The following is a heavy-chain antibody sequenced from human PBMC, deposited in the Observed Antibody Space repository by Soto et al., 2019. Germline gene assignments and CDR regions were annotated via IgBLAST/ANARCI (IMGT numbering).Heavy chain of an antibody. V-gene: IGHV1-2*02. CDR3: ATEMATIKGFFDK. CDR1: GYTFTGYT. D-gene: IGHD2-8*01. J-gene: IGHJ4*02. Sequence: QAHLVQSGAEVKKPGASVKVSCKASGYTFTGYTFHWVRQAPGQGLEWMAWINSSSSDSSFAPKIQGRVTVTMDAPSSTAYMELTRLRSDDTAVYYCATEMATIKGFFDKWGQGTPVVVSS. CDR2: INSSSSDS.